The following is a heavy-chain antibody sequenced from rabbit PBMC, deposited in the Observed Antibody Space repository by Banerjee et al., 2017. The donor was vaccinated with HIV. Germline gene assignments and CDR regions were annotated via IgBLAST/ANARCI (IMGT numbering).Heavy chain of an antibody. V-gene: IGHV1S45*01. J-gene: IGHJ4*01. CDR2: IYAGSTGTT. CDR3: ARNFDL. Sequence: QEQLMESGGGLVQPGGSLKLSCKASGFDFSRTGVSWVRQAPGKGLEWIGTIYAGSTGTTDYASWAKGRFTISKTSSTTVTLQMTSLTAADMATYFCARNFDLWGPGTLVTVS. CDR1: GFDFSRTG.